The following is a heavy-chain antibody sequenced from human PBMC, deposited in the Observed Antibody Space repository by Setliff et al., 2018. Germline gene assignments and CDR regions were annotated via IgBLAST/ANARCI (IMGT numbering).Heavy chain of an antibody. CDR2: VYTTGST. J-gene: IGHJ6*03. D-gene: IGHD3-22*01. CDR1: GGSISNYH. V-gene: IGHV4-4*08. Sequence: KTSETLSLTCTFSGGSISNYHWSWIRQPPGKGLEWIGSVYTTGSTNYNPSLKSRVTILLDTPKNQFSLKLSSVTAADTAVYYCARSPFVYSNGDGYYYDRNYYNYMDVWGKGTTVTVSS. CDR3: ARSPFVYSNGDGYYYDRNYYNYMDV.